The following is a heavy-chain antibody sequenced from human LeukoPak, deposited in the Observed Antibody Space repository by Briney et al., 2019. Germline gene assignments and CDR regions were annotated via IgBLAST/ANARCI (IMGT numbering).Heavy chain of an antibody. CDR2: IKDDGSAQ. J-gene: IGHJ4*02. V-gene: IGHV3-7*01. CDR1: GFTFGAYW. D-gene: IGHD3-16*02. Sequence: PGGSLRLPCAASGFTFGAYWVSWFRQAPWKGPEWVASIKDDGSAQFYVDSLEGRFTISRDNAKNTLYLQMDTMRVEDTAVYYCARHIVGEQNFDYWSQGTLVTVSS. CDR3: ARHIVGEQNFDY.